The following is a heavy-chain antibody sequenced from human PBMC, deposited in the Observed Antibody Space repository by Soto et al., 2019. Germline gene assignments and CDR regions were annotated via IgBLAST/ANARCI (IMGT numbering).Heavy chain of an antibody. CDR2: IYYSGST. J-gene: IGHJ6*02. CDR3: ASATVTTRGFNYYYGMDV. V-gene: IGHV4-30-4*01. CDR1: GGSISSGDYY. Sequence: SETLSLTCTVSGGSISSGDYYWSWIRQPPGKGLEWIGYIYYSGSTYYNPSLKSRVTISVDTSKNQFSLKLSSVTAADTAVYYCASATVTTRGFNYYYGMDVWGQGTTVTV. D-gene: IGHD4-4*01.